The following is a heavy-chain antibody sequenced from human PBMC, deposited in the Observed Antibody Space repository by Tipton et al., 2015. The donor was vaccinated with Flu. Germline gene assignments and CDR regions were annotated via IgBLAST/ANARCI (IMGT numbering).Heavy chain of an antibody. D-gene: IGHD4-11*01. Sequence: TLSLTCLVSGDSIRSDYFWGWIRQPPGKGLEWIGQISRGGSAYYNSSLQGRVTISVDSSRNRFSLKVRSLTAADTAIYYCARRDYSNYVSEPKNWFDHWRQGALVTVSS. CDR3: ARRDYSNYVSEPKNWFDH. J-gene: IGHJ5*02. CDR2: ISRGGSA. CDR1: GDSIRSDYF. V-gene: IGHV4-38-2*01.